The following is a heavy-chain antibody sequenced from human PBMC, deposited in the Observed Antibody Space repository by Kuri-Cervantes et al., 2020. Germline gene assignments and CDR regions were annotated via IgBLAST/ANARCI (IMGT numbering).Heavy chain of an antibody. Sequence: SVKVSCKASGYTFTSYDINWVRQATGQGLEWMGGIIPIFGTANYAQKFQGRVTITADKSTSTAYMELSSLRSEDTAVYYCARSAAHSSGWFSFWFDPWGQGTLVTVSS. CDR1: GYTFTSYD. CDR2: IIPIFGTA. V-gene: IGHV1-69*06. D-gene: IGHD6-19*01. CDR3: ARSAAHSSGWFSFWFDP. J-gene: IGHJ5*02.